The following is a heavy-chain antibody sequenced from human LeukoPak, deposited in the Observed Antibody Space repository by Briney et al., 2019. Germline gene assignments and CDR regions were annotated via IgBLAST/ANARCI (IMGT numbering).Heavy chain of an antibody. J-gene: IGHJ4*02. Sequence: PGGSLRLSCAASGFTFSTYWMSWVRQAPGKGLEWVANIKKDGSEKYYVDSVKGRFTISRDNAKNSLYLQMNSLRAEDTAIYYCARQRGYSYGQLDYWGQGTLVTVSS. CDR1: GFTFSTYW. D-gene: IGHD5-18*01. V-gene: IGHV3-7*01. CDR2: IKKDGSEK. CDR3: ARQRGYSYGQLDY.